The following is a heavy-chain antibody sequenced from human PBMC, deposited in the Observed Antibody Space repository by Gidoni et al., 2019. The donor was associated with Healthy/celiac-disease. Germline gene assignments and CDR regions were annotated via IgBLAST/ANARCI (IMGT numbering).Heavy chain of an antibody. J-gene: IGHJ6*02. CDR3: ARGKATIAASPDYYYYGMDV. V-gene: IGHV1-8*01. CDR1: GYTFTSYD. CDR2: MNPNSGNT. Sequence: QVQLVQSGAEVKKPGASVKVSCKASGYTFTSYDINWVRQATGQGLEWMGWMNPNSGNTGYAQKFQGRVTMTRNTSISTAYMELSSLRSEDTAVYYCARGKATIAASPDYYYYGMDVWGQGTTVTVSS. D-gene: IGHD6-6*01.